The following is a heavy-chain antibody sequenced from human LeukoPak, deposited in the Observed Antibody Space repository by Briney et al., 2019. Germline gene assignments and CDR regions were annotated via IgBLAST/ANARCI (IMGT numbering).Heavy chain of an antibody. J-gene: IGHJ6*03. D-gene: IGHD6-13*01. CDR3: ARDPLVSSYSSSWYSGGLYYYYYMDV. CDR1: GGTFSSHA. V-gene: IGHV1-69*05. Sequence: SVKVSCKASGGTFSSHAISWVRQAPGQGLEWMGRIIPIFGTANYAQKFQGRVTITTDESTSTAYMELSSLRSEDTAVYYCARDPLVSSYSSSWYSGGLYYYYYMDVWGKGTTVTVSS. CDR2: IIPIFGTA.